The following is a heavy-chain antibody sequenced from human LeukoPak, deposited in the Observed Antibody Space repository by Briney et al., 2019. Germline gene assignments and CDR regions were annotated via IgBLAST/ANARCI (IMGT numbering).Heavy chain of an antibody. Sequence: PGGSLRLSCAASGFTFSSYSMNWVRHAPGKGLEWVSYISGSSGTIYYADSVKGRFTISRDNAKNSPYLQMNSLRAEDTAVYYCARRSEFGVLYYMDVWGKGTTVTVSS. CDR1: GFTFSSYS. CDR2: ISGSSGTI. J-gene: IGHJ6*03. CDR3: ARRSEFGVLYYMDV. D-gene: IGHD3-16*01. V-gene: IGHV3-48*01.